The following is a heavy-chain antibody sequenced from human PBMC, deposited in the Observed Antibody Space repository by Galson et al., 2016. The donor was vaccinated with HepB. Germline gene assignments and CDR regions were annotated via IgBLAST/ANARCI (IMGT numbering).Heavy chain of an antibody. CDR3: VQGSTAPAV. D-gene: IGHD1-26*01. V-gene: IGHV3-53*01. CDR2: IYLDTNS. Sequence: SLRLSCATSGVTVGNDYMTWVRQAPGKGLEWVSLIYLDTNSYYADSVKGRFTISRDNSRNTLSLQMNSLRIEDTAVYYCVQGSTAPAVWGRGTTVTVSP. CDR1: GVTVGNDY. J-gene: IGHJ6*04.